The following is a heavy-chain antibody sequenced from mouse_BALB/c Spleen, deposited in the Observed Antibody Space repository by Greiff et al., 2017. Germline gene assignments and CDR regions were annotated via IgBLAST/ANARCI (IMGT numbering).Heavy chain of an antibody. CDR3: TRGGYSEDYYAMDY. V-gene: IGHV5-6-4*01. J-gene: IGHJ4*01. CDR1: GFTFSSYT. D-gene: IGHD3-1*01. CDR2: ISSGGSYT. Sequence: EVKLQESGGGLVKPGGSLKLSCAASGFTFSSYTMSWVRQTPEKRLEWVATISSGGSYTYYPDSVKGRFTISRDNAKNTLYLQMSSLKSEDTAMYYCTRGGYSEDYYAMDYWGQGTSVTVSS.